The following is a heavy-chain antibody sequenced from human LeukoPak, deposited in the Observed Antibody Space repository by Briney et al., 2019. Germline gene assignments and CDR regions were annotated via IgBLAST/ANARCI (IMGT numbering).Heavy chain of an antibody. CDR2: MNPNSGNT. CDR1: GYSFTGYY. D-gene: IGHD6-6*01. V-gene: IGHV1-8*03. Sequence: GASVKVSCKASGYSFTGYYIHWVRQATGQGLEWMGWMNPNSGNTGYAQKFQGRVTITRNTSISTAYMELSSLRSEDTAVYYCARGVVAARPWYYYYYYYMDVWGKGTTVTVSS. J-gene: IGHJ6*03. CDR3: ARGVVAARPWYYYYYYYMDV.